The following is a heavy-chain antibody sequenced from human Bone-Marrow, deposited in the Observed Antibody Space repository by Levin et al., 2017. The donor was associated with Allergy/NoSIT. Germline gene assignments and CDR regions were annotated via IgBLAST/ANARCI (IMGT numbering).Heavy chain of an antibody. CDR1: GFTVSSSY. V-gene: IGHV3-66*01. Sequence: GGSLRLSCAGSGFTVSSSYMSWVRQAPGKGLEWVSLIHSGGNTYYADSLKGRFAISTDSSKNTLYLQMNSVRPDDTAMYYCARGSQWLVRDFDYWGQGTLVTVSS. CDR2: IHSGGNT. D-gene: IGHD6-19*01. CDR3: ARGSQWLVRDFDY. J-gene: IGHJ4*02.